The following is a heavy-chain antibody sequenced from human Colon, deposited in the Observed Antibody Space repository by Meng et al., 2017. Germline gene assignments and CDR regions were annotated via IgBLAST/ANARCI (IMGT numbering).Heavy chain of an antibody. Sequence: QVQLGQAGAEPKKPVASVYSACKASVNTFTDAYVRWVRQAPGRGLEWMGSIIPRSSEANPAQKFLGRVTLTWATSISTAYMNLSSLRSTATAIYYCARDGGYYDFDYWGQGTLVTVSS. CDR3: ARDGGYYDFDY. V-gene: IGHV1-2*02. CDR1: VNTFTDAY. J-gene: IGHJ4*02. D-gene: IGHD1-26*01. CDR2: IIPRSSEA.